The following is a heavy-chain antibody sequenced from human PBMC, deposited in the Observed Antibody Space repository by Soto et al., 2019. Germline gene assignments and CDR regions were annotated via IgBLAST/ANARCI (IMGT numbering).Heavy chain of an antibody. Sequence: QVQLVQSGAEVKKPGVSVKVSCKASGYTFTGYYMHWVRQAPGQGIEWMGWINPNSGGTNYAQKFQGRVTMPRDTSISTAYMELSRLRSDDTAVYYCARYTVTTKAFDIWGQGTMVTVSS. J-gene: IGHJ3*02. CDR1: GYTFTGYY. CDR2: INPNSGGT. D-gene: IGHD4-17*01. CDR3: ARYTVTTKAFDI. V-gene: IGHV1-2*02.